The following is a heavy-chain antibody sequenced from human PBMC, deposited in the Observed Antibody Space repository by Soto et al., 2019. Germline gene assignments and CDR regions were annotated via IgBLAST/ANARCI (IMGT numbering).Heavy chain of an antibody. CDR3: ARDPIVATTPNPQFDY. D-gene: IGHD5-12*01. Sequence: SETLSLTCTVSGSSISSGDYYWSWIRQPPGKGLEWIGYIYYSGSTYYNPSLKSRVTISVDTSKNQFSLKLSSVTAADTAVYYCARDPIVATTPNPQFDYWGQGTLVTVSS. CDR2: IYYSGST. V-gene: IGHV4-30-4*01. J-gene: IGHJ4*02. CDR1: GSSISSGDYY.